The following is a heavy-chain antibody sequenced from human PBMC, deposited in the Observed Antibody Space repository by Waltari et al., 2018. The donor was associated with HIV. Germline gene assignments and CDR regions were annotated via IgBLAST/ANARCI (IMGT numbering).Heavy chain of an antibody. CDR1: GGTFSSYA. Sequence: SVKVSCKASGGTFSSYAISWVRQAPGQGLEWMGGIIPIFGTANYAQKFQGRVTITADESTSTAYMELSSLRSEDTAVYYCARGIVGATTDGYYYYGMDVWGQGTTVTVSS. D-gene: IGHD1-26*01. J-gene: IGHJ6*02. CDR2: IIPIFGTA. V-gene: IGHV1-69*01. CDR3: ARGIVGATTDGYYYYGMDV.